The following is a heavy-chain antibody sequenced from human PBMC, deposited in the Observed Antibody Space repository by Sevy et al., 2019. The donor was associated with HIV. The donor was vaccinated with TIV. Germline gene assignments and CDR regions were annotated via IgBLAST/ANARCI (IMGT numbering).Heavy chain of an antibody. D-gene: IGHD2-2*01. J-gene: IGHJ3*02. CDR1: GFTFREYA. CDR3: TRYCSSSSWEETNWVYGFDI. Sequence: GESLKISCTASGFTFREYAVSWVRQAPGKGLQWVGFIRSKAYGGTADFAESVKGRFTTSRDDSKSIAYLQMDSLKTEDTAVDYCTRYCSSSSWEETNWVYGFDIWGLGTMVTVSS. CDR2: IRSKAYGGTA. V-gene: IGHV3-49*04.